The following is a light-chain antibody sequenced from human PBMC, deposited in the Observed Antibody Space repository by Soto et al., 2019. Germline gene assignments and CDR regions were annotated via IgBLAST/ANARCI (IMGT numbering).Light chain of an antibody. Sequence: EIVLTQSPGTLSLSPGERATLSCRASQSVSSSYLAWYHRKPGQAPRLLIYGASSRATGIPDRFSGSGSGTDFTLTISRLESEDFAVYYCQQYGSSILYTFGQGTKLEMK. CDR2: GAS. V-gene: IGKV3-20*01. CDR3: QQYGSSILYT. CDR1: QSVSSSY. J-gene: IGKJ2*01.